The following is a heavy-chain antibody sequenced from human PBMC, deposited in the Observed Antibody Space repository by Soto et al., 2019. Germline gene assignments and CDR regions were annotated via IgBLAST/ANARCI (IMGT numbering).Heavy chain of an antibody. J-gene: IGHJ6*02. Sequence: SETLSLTCTVSSAPVSSSTYTWGWIRQPPGKGLEWIGSIYYSGSTYYNPSLNSRVTVSVDTSKNQFSLKVTSVTAADTAVYYCASQASPYYYYGMDVWGQGTTVTVS. V-gene: IGHV4-39*01. CDR2: IYYSGST. CDR1: SAPVSSSTYT. CDR3: ASQASPYYYYGMDV.